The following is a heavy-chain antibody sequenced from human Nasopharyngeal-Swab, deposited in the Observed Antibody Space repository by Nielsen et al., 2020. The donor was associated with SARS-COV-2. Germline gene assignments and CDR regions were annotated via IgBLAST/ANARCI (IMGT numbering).Heavy chain of an antibody. Sequence: SVQVSCKASGGTFSSYAISWVRQAPGQGLEWMGGIIPIFGTANYAQKFQGRVTITADESTSTAYMELSSLRSEDTAVYYCARPRITIFGGDHPDAFDIWGQGTMVTVSS. V-gene: IGHV1-69*13. CDR3: ARPRITIFGGDHPDAFDI. CDR1: GGTFSSYA. D-gene: IGHD3-3*01. J-gene: IGHJ3*02. CDR2: IIPIFGTA.